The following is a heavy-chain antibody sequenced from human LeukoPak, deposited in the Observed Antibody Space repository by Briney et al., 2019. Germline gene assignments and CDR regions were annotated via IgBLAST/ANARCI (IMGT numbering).Heavy chain of an antibody. Sequence: GASLRLSCVASGFTFSSYGMSWVRQAPGKGLEWVSAISGSGGKTYNADSVKGRFTISGDNSRKTLYLQMNSLRAEDTAVYYCAKDGGSYQFDSWGQGTLVTVSS. J-gene: IGHJ4*02. V-gene: IGHV3-23*01. D-gene: IGHD1-26*01. CDR2: ISGSGGKT. CDR3: AKDGGSYQFDS. CDR1: GFTFSSYG.